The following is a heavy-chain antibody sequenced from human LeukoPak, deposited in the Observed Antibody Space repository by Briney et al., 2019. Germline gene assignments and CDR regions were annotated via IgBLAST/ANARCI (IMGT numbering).Heavy chain of an antibody. J-gene: IGHJ4*02. V-gene: IGHV4-31*03. D-gene: IGHD4-23*01. CDR1: GGSISSGGYY. CDR3: ARAPYGGGSALDY. Sequence: SETLSLTCTVSGGSISSGGYYWSWIRQHPGKGLEWMGYIYHSGSTYYDPSLKSRVIISVDTSKNQFSLQLSSVTAADTAVYYCARAPYGGGSALDYWGQGALVIVSS. CDR2: IYHSGST.